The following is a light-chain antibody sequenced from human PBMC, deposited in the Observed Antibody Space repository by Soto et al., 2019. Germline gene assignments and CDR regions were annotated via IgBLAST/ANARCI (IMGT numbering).Light chain of an antibody. V-gene: IGLV2-14*03. CDR1: SSDIGGYNY. J-gene: IGLJ1*01. Sequence: QSVLTQPASVSESPGQSIAISCTGTSSDIGGYNYVSWYQQHPGKAPKLMIYHVSNRPSGVSDRFSGSKSDNTASLTISGLQAEDEADYYCSSYTSSSTYVFGSGTKLTVL. CDR3: SSYTSSSTYV. CDR2: HVS.